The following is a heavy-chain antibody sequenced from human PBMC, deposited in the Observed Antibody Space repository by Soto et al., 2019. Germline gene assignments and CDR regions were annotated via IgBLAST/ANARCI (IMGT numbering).Heavy chain of an antibody. CDR2: MTPNRVTP. CDR3: ARGGHGVWSGETYYCDMDV. D-gene: IGHD3-3*01. Sequence: QVHLVQSGAEVKKPGASVKVSCTASGYDFNIYDIHWVRQATGQRLEWMGWMTPNRVTPGYAPKSLRRFTMTSDTFIRAGHMELDSPASECTAVDFCARGGHGVWSGETYYCDMDVFVLGTTVTVSS. CDR1: GYDFNIYD. V-gene: IGHV1-8*01. J-gene: IGHJ6*02.